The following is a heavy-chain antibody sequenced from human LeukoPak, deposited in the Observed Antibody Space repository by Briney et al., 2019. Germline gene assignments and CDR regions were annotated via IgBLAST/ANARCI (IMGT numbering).Heavy chain of an antibody. CDR3: GLSSMNPSYYYGIDV. V-gene: IGHV3-11*01. D-gene: IGHD6-19*01. J-gene: IGHJ6*02. CDR2: IDRSGATA. Sequence: GGSLRLSCAASGFIFSDYYMTWIRQAPGKGLDWVSYIDRSGATAFYADSVKGRFTMSRDNARNSLHLQMNDLGPEDSAVYYCGLSSMNPSYYYGIDVWGQGTTVRVSS. CDR1: GFIFSDYY.